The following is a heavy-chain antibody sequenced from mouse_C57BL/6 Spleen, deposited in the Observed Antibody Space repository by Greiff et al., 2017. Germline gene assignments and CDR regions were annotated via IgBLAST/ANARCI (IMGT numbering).Heavy chain of an antibody. CDR3: ARLRYSNSYYFDY. Sequence: EVKLVESGGGLVKPGGSLKLSCAASGFTFSSYTMSWVRQTPEKRLEWVATISGGGGNTYYPDSVKGRFNISRDNAKNTLYLQMSRLRSEDTALYYCARLRYSNSYYFDYWGQGTTLTVSS. V-gene: IGHV5-9*01. CDR1: GFTFSSYT. J-gene: IGHJ2*01. CDR2: ISGGGGNT. D-gene: IGHD2-5*01.